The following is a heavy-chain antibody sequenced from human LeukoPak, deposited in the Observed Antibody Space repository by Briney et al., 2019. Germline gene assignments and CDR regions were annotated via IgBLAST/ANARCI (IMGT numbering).Heavy chain of an antibody. CDR3: AREGRAVDGMMFGV. V-gene: IGHV3-7*01. D-gene: IGHD6-19*01. CDR1: GFTFSSYW. J-gene: IGHJ4*02. CDR2: IKQDGSEK. Sequence: PGGSLRLSCAASGFTFSSYWMSWVRQAPGKGLEWVANIKQDGSEKYYVDSVKGRFTISRDNAKNSLYLQMNSLRAEDTAVYYCAREGRAVDGMMFGVWGQGSQVTVSS.